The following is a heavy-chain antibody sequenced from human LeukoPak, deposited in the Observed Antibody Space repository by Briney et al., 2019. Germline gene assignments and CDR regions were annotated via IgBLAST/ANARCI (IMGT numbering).Heavy chain of an antibody. V-gene: IGHV1-69*06. CDR1: GGTFSSYA. CDR2: IIPIFGTA. D-gene: IGHD3-10*01. J-gene: IGHJ4*02. CDR3: ATEGKMVRGVYTDY. Sequence: ASVKVSCKASGGTFSSYAISWVRQAPGQGLEWMGGIIPIFGTANYAQKFQGRVTITADKSTSTAYMELSSLRSEDTAIYYCATEGKMVRGVYTDYWGQGTLVTVFS.